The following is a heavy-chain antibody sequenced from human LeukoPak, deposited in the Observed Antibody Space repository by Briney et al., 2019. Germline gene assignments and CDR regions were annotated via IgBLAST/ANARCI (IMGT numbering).Heavy chain of an antibody. Sequence: GGSRRLSCAASGFTFSSYAMSWVRQAPGKGLEWVSAISGSGGSTYYADSVKGRFTISRDNSKNTLYLQMNSLRAEDTAVYYCAKAPYYYDSSGYYSCDYWGQGTLVTVSS. CDR1: GFTFSSYA. CDR3: AKAPYYYDSSGYYSCDY. CDR2: ISGSGGST. J-gene: IGHJ4*02. V-gene: IGHV3-23*01. D-gene: IGHD3-22*01.